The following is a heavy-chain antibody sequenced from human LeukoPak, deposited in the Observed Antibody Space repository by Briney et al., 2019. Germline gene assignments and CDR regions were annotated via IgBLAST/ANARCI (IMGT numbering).Heavy chain of an antibody. V-gene: IGHV1-2*02. J-gene: IGHJ4*02. D-gene: IGHD3-16*01. Sequence: ASVKVSCKASGYTFTGYYMHWVRQAPGQGLEWMGWINPNSGGTNYAQKFQGRVTMTRDTSISTAYMELSRLRSDDTAVYYCARDRGSLGGFDFWGQGTLVTVSS. CDR3: ARDRGSLGGFDF. CDR2: INPNSGGT. CDR1: GYTFTGYY.